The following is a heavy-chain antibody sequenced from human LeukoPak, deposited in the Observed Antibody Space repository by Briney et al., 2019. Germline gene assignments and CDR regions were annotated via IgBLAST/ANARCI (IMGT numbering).Heavy chain of an antibody. V-gene: IGHV4-39*07. CDR3: AKDLVSPKTRTHSYSSSWHVFDY. Sequence: SETLSLTCTVSGGSISSSSYYWGWIRQPPGKGLEWIGSIYYSGSTYYNPSLKSRVTISVDTSKNQFSLKLSSVTAADTAVYYCAKDLVSPKTRTHSYSSSWHVFDYWGQGTLVTVSS. CDR2: IYYSGST. D-gene: IGHD6-13*01. J-gene: IGHJ4*02. CDR1: GGSISSSSYY.